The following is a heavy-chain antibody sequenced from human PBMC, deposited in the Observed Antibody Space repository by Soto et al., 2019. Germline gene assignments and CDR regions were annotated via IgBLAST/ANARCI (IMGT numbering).Heavy chain of an antibody. CDR1: GYNFTTYY. Sequence: QVQLVQSGAEVKKPGASVKASCKASGYNFTTYYMHWVRQAPGQGLEWMGIVNPNGGGTSYAQKFQGRVTMTRDTSTSTVYMELTGLRSEDTAVYYCARGGEWLQFDYWGQGTLVTVSS. CDR2: VNPNGGGT. D-gene: IGHD5-12*01. J-gene: IGHJ4*02. V-gene: IGHV1-46*01. CDR3: ARGGEWLQFDY.